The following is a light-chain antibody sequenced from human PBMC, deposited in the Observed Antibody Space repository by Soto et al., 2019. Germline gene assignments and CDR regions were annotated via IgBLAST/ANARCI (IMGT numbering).Light chain of an antibody. CDR2: GAS. J-gene: IGKJ3*01. CDR1: QSVSSSY. Sequence: EIVLTQSPGTLSLSPGERATLSCRASQSVSSSYLAWYQQKPGQAPRLLIYGASSRATGIPDRFSGSGSGTDFTLTISRLEPEDFAVYYCQNYGIPPLFGSRTRVGIK. V-gene: IGKV3-20*01. CDR3: QNYGIPPL.